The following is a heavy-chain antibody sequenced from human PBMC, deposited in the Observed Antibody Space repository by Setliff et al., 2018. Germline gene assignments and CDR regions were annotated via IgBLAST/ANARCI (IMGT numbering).Heavy chain of an antibody. V-gene: IGHV3-23*01. CDR3: CSGSYLFVY. Sequence: PWGSLRLSCAASGYTSSSYAMSWIRQAPGKGLDWVSRIIGNGHTDHADSVKGRFTISRDNSKNTLYLQMNSLLAEDTAVYYCCSGSYLFVYWGQGSLVTVSS. D-gene: IGHD1-26*01. CDR2: IIGNGHT. CDR1: GYTSSSYA. J-gene: IGHJ4*02.